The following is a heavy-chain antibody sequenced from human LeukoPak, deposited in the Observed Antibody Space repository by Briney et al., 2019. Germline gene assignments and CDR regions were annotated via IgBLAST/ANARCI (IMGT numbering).Heavy chain of an antibody. CDR1: GFTFRDYW. CDR2: ITSTSSI. CDR3: ARDMQLST. Sequence: PGGSLRLSCATSGFTFRDYWMTWVRQAPGKGLEWVSYITSTSSIHYADSVKGRFTISRDNSKDTLYLQMNDLRAEDTAMYYCARDMQLSTWGLGTMVTVSS. J-gene: IGHJ3*01. D-gene: IGHD2-15*01. V-gene: IGHV3-69-1*01.